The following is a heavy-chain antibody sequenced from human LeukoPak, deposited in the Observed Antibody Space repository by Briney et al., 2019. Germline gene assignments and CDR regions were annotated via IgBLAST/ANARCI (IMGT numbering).Heavy chain of an antibody. Sequence: SETLSLTCTVSGGSISSSNYYWGCIRQPPGKGLEWIGNMYHSGSTYYNPSLESRVTISLDTSKNQFSLKLSSVTAADTAVYYCAAPFDYWGQGTLVTVSS. V-gene: IGHV4-39*01. CDR2: MYHSGST. CDR3: AAPFDY. J-gene: IGHJ4*02. CDR1: GGSISSSNYY.